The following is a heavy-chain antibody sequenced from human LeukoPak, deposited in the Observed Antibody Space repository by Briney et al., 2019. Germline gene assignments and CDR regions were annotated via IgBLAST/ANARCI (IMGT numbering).Heavy chain of an antibody. CDR3: ARGYTSFDY. J-gene: IGHJ4*02. CDR2: ISTTGDSI. Sequence: GGSLRLSCEASGFTFNTYSMNWARQAPGKGLEWVSSISTTGDSIYYADSVKGRFTISRDNTENSLYLQMNSLRAEDTAVYYCARGYTSFDYWGQGTLVTVSS. D-gene: IGHD5-18*01. CDR1: GFTFNTYS. V-gene: IGHV3-21*01.